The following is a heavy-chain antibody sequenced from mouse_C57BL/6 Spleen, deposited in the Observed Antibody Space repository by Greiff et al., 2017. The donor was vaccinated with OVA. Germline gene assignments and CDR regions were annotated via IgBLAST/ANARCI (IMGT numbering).Heavy chain of an antibody. Sequence: VQLQQSGAELVRPGTSVKVSCKASGYAFTNYLIEWVKQRPGQGLEWIGVINPGSGGTNYNEKFKGKATLTADKSSSTAYMQLSSLTSEDSAVYFCARSGYYGSSGYWGQGTTLTVSS. J-gene: IGHJ2*01. V-gene: IGHV1-54*01. CDR3: ARSGYYGSSGY. D-gene: IGHD1-1*01. CDR2: INPGSGGT. CDR1: GYAFTNYL.